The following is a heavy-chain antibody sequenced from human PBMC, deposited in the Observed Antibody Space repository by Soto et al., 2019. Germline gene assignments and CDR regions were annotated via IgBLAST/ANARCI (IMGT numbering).Heavy chain of an antibody. D-gene: IGHD3-10*01. J-gene: IGHJ5*02. CDR3: ARSVFRGISQYNWFDP. CDR2: IIPIFSSI. Sequence: QVQLVQSGAEVKEPGSSVKVSCKAPGGTFRSYGVTWVRQAPGQGLDWMGGIIPIFSSITYAQKLQGRVTFTADESTSTTYMELNSLTFEDTAVYYCARSVFRGISQYNWFDPWGQGTLVTVSS. CDR1: GGTFRSYG. V-gene: IGHV1-69*01.